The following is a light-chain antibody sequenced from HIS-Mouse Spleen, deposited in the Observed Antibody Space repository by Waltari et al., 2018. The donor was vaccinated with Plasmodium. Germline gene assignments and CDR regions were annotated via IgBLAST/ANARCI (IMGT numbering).Light chain of an antibody. CDR1: SSDVGGYNY. CDR2: EVS. J-gene: IGLJ2*01. Sequence: QSALTQPPSASGSPGQSVTISCTGTSSDVGGYNYFSWYQQHPGKAPKLMIYEVSKLPSGVPDRCSGSKTGNTASLTVSGLQAEDEADYYCSSYAGSNNLVFGGGTKLTVL. CDR3: SSYAGSNNLV. V-gene: IGLV2-8*01.